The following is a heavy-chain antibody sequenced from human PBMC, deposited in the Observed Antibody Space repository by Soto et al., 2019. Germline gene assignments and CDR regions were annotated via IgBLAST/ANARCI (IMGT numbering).Heavy chain of an antibody. J-gene: IGHJ4*02. CDR2: ISAYNGNT. Sequence: PSVKVSCKASGYTFTSYGISWVRQAPGQGLEWMGWISAYNGNTNYAQKLQGRVTMTTDTSTSTAYMELSSLRSEDTAVYYCARMPYSSSLGYWGQGTLVTVSS. V-gene: IGHV1-18*01. D-gene: IGHD6-6*01. CDR3: ARMPYSSSLGY. CDR1: GYTFTSYG.